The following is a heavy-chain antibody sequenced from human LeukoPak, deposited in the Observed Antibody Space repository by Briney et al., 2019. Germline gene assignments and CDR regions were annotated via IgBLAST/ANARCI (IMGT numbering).Heavy chain of an antibody. Sequence: TSETLSLTCAVSGGSISSSNWWSWVRQPPGKGLEWIGEIYHSGSTNYNPSLKSRVTISVDKSKNQFSLKLSSVTAADTAVYYCAGGYCSSTSCPYYYYYMDVWGKGTTVTVSS. CDR1: GGSISSSNW. J-gene: IGHJ6*03. D-gene: IGHD2-2*01. CDR3: AGGYCSSTSCPYYYYYMDV. V-gene: IGHV4-4*02. CDR2: IYHSGST.